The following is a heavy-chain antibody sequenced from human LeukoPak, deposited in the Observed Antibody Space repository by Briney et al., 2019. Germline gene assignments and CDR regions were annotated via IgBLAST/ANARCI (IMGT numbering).Heavy chain of an antibody. J-gene: IGHJ6*03. V-gene: IGHV3-30-3*01. CDR2: ISYDGSNK. Sequence: GGSLRLSCAASGFTFSTYAMHWVRQAPGKGLEWVAVISYDGSNKYYADSVKGRFTISRDNSKNTLYLQMNSLRAEDTAVYYCARDPGARYYMDVWGKGTTVTVSS. CDR1: GFTFSTYA. CDR3: ARDPGARYYMDV. D-gene: IGHD1-26*01.